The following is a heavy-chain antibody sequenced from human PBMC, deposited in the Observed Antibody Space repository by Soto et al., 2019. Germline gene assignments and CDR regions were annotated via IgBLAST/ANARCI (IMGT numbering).Heavy chain of an antibody. CDR2: IKPDTGDT. J-gene: IGHJ5*02. Sequence: QRQLVQSGAEVARPGASVRVSCKAYGYPFSKYCISWIRQAPGQGLELTGWIKPDTGDTNYSQKSQGRVTMTTDTTSNTAYMELRSLRTDDTAVYYCETSSDSGFDPWGQGTLVSVSS. CDR3: ETSSDSGFDP. V-gene: IGHV1-18*04. CDR1: GYPFSKYC. D-gene: IGHD3-10*01.